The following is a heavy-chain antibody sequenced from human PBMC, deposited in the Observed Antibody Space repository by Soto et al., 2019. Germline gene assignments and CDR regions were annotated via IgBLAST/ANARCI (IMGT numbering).Heavy chain of an antibody. CDR1: SGSISSSNW. V-gene: IGHV4-4*02. J-gene: IGHJ5*02. Sequence: PSETLSLTCAVSSGSISSSNWWSWVRQPPGKGLEWIGEIYHSGSTNYNPSLKSRVTISVDKSENQFSLKLSSVTAADTAVYYCARVTIFGAENWFDPWGQGTLVTVSS. D-gene: IGHD3-3*01. CDR2: IYHSGST. CDR3: ARVTIFGAENWFDP.